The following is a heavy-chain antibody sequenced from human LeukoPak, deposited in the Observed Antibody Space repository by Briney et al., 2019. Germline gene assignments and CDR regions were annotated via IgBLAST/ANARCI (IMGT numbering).Heavy chain of an antibody. J-gene: IGHJ4*02. CDR1: GFTVSSNY. CDR3: ARGKFRYSSSSASSPFDY. Sequence: GGSLRLSCAASGFTVSSNYMSWVRQAPGKGLEWVSVIYSGGSTYCADSVKGRFTISRDSSKNTLYLQMNSLRAEDTAVYYCARGKFRYSSSSASSPFDYWGQGTLVTVSS. CDR2: IYSGGST. D-gene: IGHD6-6*01. V-gene: IGHV3-66*01.